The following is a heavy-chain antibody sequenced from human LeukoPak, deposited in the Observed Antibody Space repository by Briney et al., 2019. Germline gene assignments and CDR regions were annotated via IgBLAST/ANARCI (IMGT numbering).Heavy chain of an antibody. CDR2: ISGSGGNT. CDR3: AKETGRGWYPFYIDY. J-gene: IGHJ4*02. Sequence: GGSLRLSCATSGFTFSAYAMSWVRQGPGQGLEWVSGISGSGGNTDYADAVKGRFSVSRDNSKYTVYLQLNSLRVEDTAIYYCAKETGRGWYPFYIDYWGQGTLVTVSS. CDR1: GFTFSAYA. D-gene: IGHD6-19*01. V-gene: IGHV3-23*01.